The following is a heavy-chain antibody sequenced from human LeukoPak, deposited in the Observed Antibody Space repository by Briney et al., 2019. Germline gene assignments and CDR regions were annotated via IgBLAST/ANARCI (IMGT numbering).Heavy chain of an antibody. CDR3: AREAKANYDFDY. D-gene: IGHD4/OR15-4a*01. CDR2: INHSGST. J-gene: IGHJ4*02. CDR1: GGSISTYY. Sequence: SETLSLTCTVSGGSISTYYWSWIRQPPGKGLEWIGEINHSGSTNYNPSLKSRVTISVDTSKNQFSLKLSSVTAADTAVYYCAREAKANYDFDYWGQGTLVTVSS. V-gene: IGHV4-34*01.